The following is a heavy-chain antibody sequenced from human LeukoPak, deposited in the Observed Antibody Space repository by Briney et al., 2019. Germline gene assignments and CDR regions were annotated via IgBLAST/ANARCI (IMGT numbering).Heavy chain of an antibody. V-gene: IGHV3-48*02. CDR2: IGSSSSTI. J-gene: IGHJ4*02. CDR1: GFTFSSYS. CDR3: ARPTMSYYDSFGYYRDFDY. D-gene: IGHD3-22*01. Sequence: GGSLRLSCAASGFTFSSYSMNWVRQAPGKGLEWISYIGSSSSTISYADSVKGRFSISRDNANNSLYLQMNSLRDEDTAVYYCARPTMSYYDSFGYYRDFDYWGQGTLVTVSS.